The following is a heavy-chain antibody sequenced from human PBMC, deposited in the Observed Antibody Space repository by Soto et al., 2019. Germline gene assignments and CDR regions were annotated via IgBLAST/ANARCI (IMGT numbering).Heavy chain of an antibody. J-gene: IGHJ4*02. Sequence: VQLVESGGGFVQPGKSLRLSCAVSGFTFRTYGMHWVRQAPRKGLEWLAFISDDGSTLYYADSLKGRFTISRDNSKNTLHLQMTSLSVEDTAVYYCARDPPDGDYFFDYWGQGTLVTVSS. D-gene: IGHD4-17*01. CDR1: GFTFRTYG. V-gene: IGHV3-30*03. CDR2: ISDDGSTL. CDR3: ARDPPDGDYFFDY.